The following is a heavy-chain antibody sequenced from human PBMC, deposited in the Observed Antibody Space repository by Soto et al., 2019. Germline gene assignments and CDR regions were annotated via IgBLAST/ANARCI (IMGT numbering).Heavy chain of an antibody. CDR1: SGSISSSNW. D-gene: IGHD3-10*01. Sequence: LRETLSLTCAVSSGSISSSNWWSWVRQPPGKGLEWIGEIYHSGSTNYNPSLKSRVTISVDKSKNQFSLKLSSVTAADTAVYYCARGGVVRLGEIQHWGQGTLVTVSS. CDR2: IYHSGST. V-gene: IGHV4-4*02. CDR3: ARGGVVRLGEIQH. J-gene: IGHJ1*01.